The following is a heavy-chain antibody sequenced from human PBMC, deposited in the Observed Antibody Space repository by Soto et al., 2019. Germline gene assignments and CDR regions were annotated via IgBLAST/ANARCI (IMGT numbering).Heavy chain of an antibody. CDR2: INHSGST. J-gene: IGHJ4*02. CDR1: GGNFGGYY. V-gene: IGHV4-34*01. D-gene: IGHD2-8*01. Sequence: SETQSLTSTVYGGNFGGYYWSWIRQPPGKGLEWIGEINHSGSTNYNPSLKSRVTISVDTSKNQFSLKLSSVTAADTAVYYCARGEVLMVYARDAASWYFDYWGQGTLVTVSS. CDR3: ARGEVLMVYARDAASWYFDY.